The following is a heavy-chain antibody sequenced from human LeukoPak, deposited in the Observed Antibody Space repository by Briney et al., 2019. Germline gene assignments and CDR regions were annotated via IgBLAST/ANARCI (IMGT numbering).Heavy chain of an antibody. Sequence: SETLSLTCTVSGGSISSHYWSWIRQPPGKGLEWIGYVENYGRTECIPSLQSRVTLSVDTSKNQFSLKLNSVTAADTAVYYCARDPGVTGYFDLWGRGTLVTVSS. J-gene: IGHJ2*01. CDR3: ARDPGVTGYFDL. CDR1: GGSISSHY. CDR2: VENYGRT. V-gene: IGHV4-59*11. D-gene: IGHD2-8*01.